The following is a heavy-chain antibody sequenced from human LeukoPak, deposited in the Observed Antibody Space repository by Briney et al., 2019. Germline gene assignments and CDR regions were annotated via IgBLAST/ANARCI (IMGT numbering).Heavy chain of an antibody. CDR2: VDHTGNT. Sequence: VQPSGTLSLTCTVSGDSISNSIWWSWLRQPPGKGLEWIGEVDHTGNTNYRPSLDSRVTLSIDTSKNHFSLTLTSVTAADTAVYYCARNVRFFDSWGQGTRVTVSS. CDR3: ARNVRFFDS. CDR1: GDSISNSIW. J-gene: IGHJ4*02. V-gene: IGHV4-4*02. D-gene: IGHD1-1*01.